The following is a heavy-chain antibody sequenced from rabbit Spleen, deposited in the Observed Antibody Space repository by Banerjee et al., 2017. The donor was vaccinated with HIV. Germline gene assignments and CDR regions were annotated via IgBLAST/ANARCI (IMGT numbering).Heavy chain of an antibody. J-gene: IGHJ4*01. V-gene: IGHV1S40*01. D-gene: IGHD2-1*01. Sequence: QSLEESGGDLVKPEGSLTLTCTASGFSFSSSYYVCWVRQAPGKGLECIACIVGDRSGSTYYANWAKGRFTISRTSSTTVTLEMTSLTAADTATYFCARGSAAMTMVITGFYLNLWGPGTLVTVS. CDR3: ARGSAAMTMVITGFYLNL. CDR2: IVGDRSGST. CDR1: GFSFSSSYY.